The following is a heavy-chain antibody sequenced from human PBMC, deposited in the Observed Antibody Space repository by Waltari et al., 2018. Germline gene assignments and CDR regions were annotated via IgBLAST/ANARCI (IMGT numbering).Heavy chain of an antibody. CDR1: GITFSDSA. Sequence: QVQLVESGGGVVQPGRSLRLSCAASGITFSDSAMHWVRQTPGRGVEWVSVIWKDGSYQYYADSVKGRFTISRDNSKNTLYLQMNSLRVEDTGVYYCAKANGSGGFLVDFWGQGTLVTVSS. V-gene: IGHV3-33*06. J-gene: IGHJ4*02. D-gene: IGHD3-10*01. CDR3: AKANGSGGFLVDF. CDR2: IWKDGSYQ.